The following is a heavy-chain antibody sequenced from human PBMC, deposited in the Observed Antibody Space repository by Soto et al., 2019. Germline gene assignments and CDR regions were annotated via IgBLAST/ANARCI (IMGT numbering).Heavy chain of an antibody. CDR1: GYTFTSYG. CDR3: ARDPCTTDKCDTNHFDV. Sequence: QVQLVQSGGEVTKPGASVKVSCKSSGYTFTSYGVSWVRQAPGQGLEWLGWISVYTGNTKQAQKFQDRVTLTTEASTSTAYLELRNLRSDDTAVYYCARDPCTTDKCDTNHFDVWGQGTTVTVSS. CDR2: ISVYTGNT. V-gene: IGHV1-18*04. D-gene: IGHD2-8*01. J-gene: IGHJ6*02.